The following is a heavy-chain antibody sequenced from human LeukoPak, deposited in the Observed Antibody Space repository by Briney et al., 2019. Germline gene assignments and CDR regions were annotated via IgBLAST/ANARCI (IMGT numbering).Heavy chain of an antibody. D-gene: IGHD1-14*01. CDR3: ARGPRNDP. V-gene: IGHV1-8*01. J-gene: IGHJ5*02. Sequence: GASVTVSCKTSGYPFTTYEINWVRQAAGQGLEWMGWVHPVTGYADYALKFQGRVTMTSDTSISTAYMELSSLRSDDTAVYFCARGPRNDPWGQGTLVTVSS. CDR2: VHPVTGYA. CDR1: GYPFTTYE.